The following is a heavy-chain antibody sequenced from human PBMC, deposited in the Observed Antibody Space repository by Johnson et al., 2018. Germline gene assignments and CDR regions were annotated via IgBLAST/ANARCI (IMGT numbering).Heavy chain of an antibody. CDR1: GFIFTSYA. Sequence: QVQLVESGGGVVRPGRSLRLSCAASGFIFTSYAMHWVRQAPGKGLEWVAVIWFDGSNKYYADFVKGRFTIPRDKSKDTLYLQMNSLRAEDTAVYYCARDAVVGLQHDAFDVWGQGTMVIVSS. V-gene: IGHV3-33*01. CDR2: IWFDGSNK. J-gene: IGHJ3*01. D-gene: IGHD5-24*01. CDR3: ARDAVVGLQHDAFDV.